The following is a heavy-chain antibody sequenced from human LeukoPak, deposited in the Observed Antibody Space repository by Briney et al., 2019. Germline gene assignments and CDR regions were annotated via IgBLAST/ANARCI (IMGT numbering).Heavy chain of an antibody. J-gene: IGHJ3*02. D-gene: IGHD5-24*01. V-gene: IGHV3-30*01. CDR1: GVTFSSYA. CDR2: ISYDGSNK. CDR3: ARGVHVDMAAQLGAFDI. Sequence: PGGSLRLSCAASGVTFSSYAMHWVRQAPGKGLEWVAVISYDGSNKYYADSVKGRFSISRDNSKNTLYLLMNSLRAEDTAVYYCARGVHVDMAAQLGAFDIWGQGTMVTVSS.